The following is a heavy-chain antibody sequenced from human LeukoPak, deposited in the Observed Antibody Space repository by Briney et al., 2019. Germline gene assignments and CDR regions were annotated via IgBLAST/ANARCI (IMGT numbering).Heavy chain of an antibody. Sequence: GGSLRLSCAASGFTFSSYSMNWVRQAPGEGLEWASSISSSSSYIYYADSVKGRFTISRDNAKNSLYLQMNSLRAEDTAVYYCARGDSYYDSSDFDYWGQGTLVTVSS. J-gene: IGHJ4*02. CDR2: ISSSSSYI. D-gene: IGHD3-22*01. CDR3: ARGDSYYDSSDFDY. CDR1: GFTFSSYS. V-gene: IGHV3-21*01.